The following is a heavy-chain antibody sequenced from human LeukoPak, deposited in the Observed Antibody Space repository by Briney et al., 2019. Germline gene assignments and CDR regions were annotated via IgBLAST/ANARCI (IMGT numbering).Heavy chain of an antibody. J-gene: IGHJ4*02. Sequence: GGSLRLSCAASGFTFSSYAMSWVRQAPGKGLEWVSAISGSGGSTYYADSVKGRFTISRDNSKNTLYLQMNSLRAEDTAVYYCAKDHGSGSYSALWDYWGQGTLVTVSS. CDR3: AKDHGSGSYSALWDY. D-gene: IGHD3-10*01. CDR2: ISGSGGST. V-gene: IGHV3-23*01. CDR1: GFTFSSYA.